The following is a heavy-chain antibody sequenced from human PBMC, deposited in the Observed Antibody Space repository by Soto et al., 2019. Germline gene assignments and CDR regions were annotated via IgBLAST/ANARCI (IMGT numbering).Heavy chain of an antibody. V-gene: IGHV4-34*01. CDR2: INHSGST. Sequence: SETLSLTCAVYGGSFSGYYWSWIRQPPGKGLEWIGEINHSGSTNYNPSLKSRVTISVDTSKNQFSLKLSSVTAADTAVYYCARSEYSSWVWFEPWGQGTLVTVSS. CDR3: ARSEYSSWVWFEP. CDR1: GGSFSGYY. J-gene: IGHJ5*02. D-gene: IGHD6-6*01.